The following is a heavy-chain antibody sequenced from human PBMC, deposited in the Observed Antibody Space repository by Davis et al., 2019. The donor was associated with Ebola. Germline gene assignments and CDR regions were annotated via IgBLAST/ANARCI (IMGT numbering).Heavy chain of an antibody. CDR2: INPYIGNT. J-gene: IGHJ3*02. V-gene: IGHV1-18*04. D-gene: IGHD1-26*01. CDR3: ARTSIVGTTTTASDI. CDR1: GYTFSSYG. Sequence: ASVKVSCKASGYTFSSYGISWVRQAPGQGLEWMGWINPYIGNTNYAQRLQGRVTMTTVTSTGTAYMELRSLRSDDTAVYFCARTSIVGTTTTASDIWGQGTKVTVSS.